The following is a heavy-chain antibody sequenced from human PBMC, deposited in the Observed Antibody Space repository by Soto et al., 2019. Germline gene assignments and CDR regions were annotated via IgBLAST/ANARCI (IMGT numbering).Heavy chain of an antibody. D-gene: IGHD3-22*01. CDR1: GYTFTSYD. CDR3: ARDRGRPDLRDTHYYDSSDLDYGMDV. J-gene: IGHJ6*02. Sequence: GASVKVSCKASGYTFTSYDINWVRQAPGQGLEWMGWMNPNSGNTGYAQNFQDRVTMTRDTSINTAYMELNSLRAEDTAVYYCARDRGRPDLRDTHYYDSSDLDYGMDVWGQGTTVTVSS. V-gene: IGHV1-8*01. CDR2: MNPNSGNT.